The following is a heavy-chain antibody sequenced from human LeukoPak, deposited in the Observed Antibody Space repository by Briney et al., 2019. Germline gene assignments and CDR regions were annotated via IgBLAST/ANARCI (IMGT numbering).Heavy chain of an antibody. D-gene: IGHD3-22*01. V-gene: IGHV3-21*01. Sequence: KPGGSLTLSCAASGYTFSDFSVNWVRQAPGKGLQSVSHISDRSNYRYYADSVRGRFTISRDDARDSLFLQMNSLRAEDTAVYFCVRLRRNNDRSGYYYYYDYWGQGTLVTVSS. CDR3: VRLRRNNDRSGYYYYYDY. CDR2: ISDRSNYR. CDR1: GYTFSDFS. J-gene: IGHJ4*02.